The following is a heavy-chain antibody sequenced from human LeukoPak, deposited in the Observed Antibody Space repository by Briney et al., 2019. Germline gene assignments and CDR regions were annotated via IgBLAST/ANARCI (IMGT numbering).Heavy chain of an antibody. V-gene: IGHV3-30-3*01. CDR2: ISYDGSNK. CDR1: GFTFSSYA. CDR3: ARDPDFCSSTSCHYYYYYYMDV. J-gene: IGHJ6*03. D-gene: IGHD2-2*01. Sequence: PGRSLRLSCAASGFTFSSYAMHWVRQAPGKGLEWVAVISYDGSNKYYADSVKGRFTISRDNSKNTLYLQMNSLRAEDTAVYYCARDPDFCSSTSCHYYYYYYMDVWGKGTTVTVSS.